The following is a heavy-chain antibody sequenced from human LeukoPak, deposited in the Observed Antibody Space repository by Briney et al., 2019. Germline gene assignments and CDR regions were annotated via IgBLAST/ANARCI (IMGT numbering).Heavy chain of an antibody. V-gene: IGHV1-18*01. J-gene: IGHJ6*02. CDR1: DHTFSNYA. CDR3: ARDYGSGTYSLYYYGLDV. CDR2: ISTYTGNT. Sequence: ASVKVSCTTSDHTFSNYAISWVRQAPGQGLEWMGWISTYTGNTKYAQKSQGRVTMTTETSTGTASMELRSLESDDTAVYYCARDYGSGTYSLYYYGLDVWGQGTTVTVSS. D-gene: IGHD3-10*01.